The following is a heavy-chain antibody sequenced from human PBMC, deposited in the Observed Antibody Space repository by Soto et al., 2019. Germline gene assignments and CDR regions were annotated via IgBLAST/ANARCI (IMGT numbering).Heavy chain of an antibody. J-gene: IGHJ4*02. Sequence: QVQLQESGPGLVKPSQTLSLTCTVSGGSISSGGYYWSWIRQHPGKGLEWIGYIYYSGSTYYNPSLKSRVTISVDTSKNQFSLKLSSVTTADTAVYYCARGGCTNGLCSPFDYWGQGTLVTVSS. D-gene: IGHD2-8*01. CDR2: IYYSGST. CDR1: GGSISSGGYY. CDR3: ARGGCTNGLCSPFDY. V-gene: IGHV4-31*03.